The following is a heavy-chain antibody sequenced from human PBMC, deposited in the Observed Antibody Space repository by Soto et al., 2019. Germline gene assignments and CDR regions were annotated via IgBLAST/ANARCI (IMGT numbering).Heavy chain of an antibody. CDR2: ISSSSSYI. J-gene: IGHJ3*02. V-gene: IGHV3-21*01. CDR3: ARDSGYAYAFDI. Sequence: EVQLVESGGGLVKPGGSLRLSCAASGYTFSSYSMNWVRQAPGKGLEWVSSISSSSSYIYYADSVKGRFTISRDNAKNSLYLQMNSLRAEDTAVYYCARDSGYAYAFDIWGQGTMVTVSS. CDR1: GYTFSSYS. D-gene: IGHD3-10*01.